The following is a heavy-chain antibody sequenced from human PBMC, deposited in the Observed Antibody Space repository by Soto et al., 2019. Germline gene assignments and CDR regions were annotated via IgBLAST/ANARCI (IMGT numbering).Heavy chain of an antibody. J-gene: IGHJ4*02. CDR2: ISYDGSNK. D-gene: IGHD3-10*01. V-gene: IGHV3-30*18. Sequence: QVQLVESGGGVVQPGRSLRLSCAASGFTFSSYGMHWVRQAPGKGLEWVAVISYDGSNKYYADSVKGRFTISRDNSKNTLYLQMNSLRAEDTAVYCCANQALGHPGLLWFGELRYWGQGTLVTVSS. CDR1: GFTFSSYG. CDR3: ANQALGHPGLLWFGELRY.